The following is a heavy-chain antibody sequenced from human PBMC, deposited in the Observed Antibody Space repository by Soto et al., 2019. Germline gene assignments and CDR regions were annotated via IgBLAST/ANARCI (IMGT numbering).Heavy chain of an antibody. CDR3: ARIILTGYYGLEP. CDR2: IYYTGKT. CDR1: GDSLTSYY. Sequence: QVQLQESGPGLVKPSETLSLTCSVSGDSLTSYYWTWVRQPPGKGLEWIGYIYYTGKTNYNPSLKTLSTISMDWSKNHFSLELRSLTAADTALYYCARIILTGYYGLEPWGQGTLVIVSA. V-gene: IGHV4-59*01. J-gene: IGHJ5*02. D-gene: IGHD3-9*01.